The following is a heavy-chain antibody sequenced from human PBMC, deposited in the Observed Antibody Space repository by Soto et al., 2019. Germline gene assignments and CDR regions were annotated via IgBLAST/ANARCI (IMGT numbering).Heavy chain of an antibody. CDR1: GFSFGSYA. D-gene: IGHD4-17*01. J-gene: IGHJ4*02. V-gene: IGHV3-23*01. CDR2: IGGYGHTT. CDR3: VKGGPTVIYFDH. Sequence: EVQLLESGGGLVQPGGSLRLSCAASGFSFGSYAMTWVRQAPGKGQEWVSSIGGYGHTTHYAEFVQGRFIISRDDSKKTMDLQMNSLRVEDTAVYYCVKGGPTVIYFDHWGQGNLVSVSS.